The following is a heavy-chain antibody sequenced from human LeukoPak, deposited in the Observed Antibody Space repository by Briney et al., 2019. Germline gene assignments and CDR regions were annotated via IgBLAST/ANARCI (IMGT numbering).Heavy chain of an antibody. D-gene: IGHD3-10*01. Sequence: SGGSLRLSCAASGFTFSNYWMGWVRQAPGKGLEWVANIKQDGSEKYYVDSVKGRFTISRDNTKSSLYLQMNSLRDEDTAVYYCARGTAGSYWGQGTLVTVSS. CDR2: IKQDGSEK. CDR3: ARGTAGSY. CDR1: GFTFSNYW. J-gene: IGHJ4*02. V-gene: IGHV3-7*03.